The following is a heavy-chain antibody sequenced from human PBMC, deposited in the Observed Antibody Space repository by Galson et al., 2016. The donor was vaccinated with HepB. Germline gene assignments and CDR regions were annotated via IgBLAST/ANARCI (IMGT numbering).Heavy chain of an antibody. D-gene: IGHD3-3*01. Sequence: SLRLSCAVSGFTFGTYGMHWVRQAPGKGLEWVAAMWSDGSNEYYSDSVKGQFTISGDNPKNTVFLQLNSLRVEDTAIYYCARRMAGGYYSPAFDMWGQGTMVVVSS. V-gene: IGHV3-33*01. J-gene: IGHJ3*02. CDR1: GFTFGTYG. CDR2: MWSDGSNE. CDR3: ARRMAGGYYSPAFDM.